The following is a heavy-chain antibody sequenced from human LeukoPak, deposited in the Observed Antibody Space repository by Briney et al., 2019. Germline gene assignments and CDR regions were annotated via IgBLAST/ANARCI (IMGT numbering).Heavy chain of an antibody. D-gene: IGHD3-16*01. CDR3: ARSGPLWTWGIRADGMDV. J-gene: IGHJ6*02. CDR2: IYISGST. V-gene: IGHV4-4*07. Sequence: PSETLSLTCTVSGGSIGSYYWSWVRQPAGKGLEWIGRIYISGSTNYNPSLKSRVTMSVDTSKNQFSLKLSSVTAADTAVYYCARSGPLWTWGIRADGMDVWGQGTTVTVSS. CDR1: GGSIGSYY.